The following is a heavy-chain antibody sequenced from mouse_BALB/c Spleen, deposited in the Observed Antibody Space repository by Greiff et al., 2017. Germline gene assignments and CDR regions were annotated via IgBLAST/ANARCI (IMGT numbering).Heavy chain of an antibody. Sequence: VQLQQSGAELAKPGASVKMSCKASGYTFTSYWMHWVKQRPGQGLEWIGYINPSTGYTEYNQKFKDKATLTADKSSSTAYMQLSSLTSEDSAVYYCARAPNEDYWGQGTTRTVAS. CDR3: ARAPNEDY. CDR2: INPSTGYT. V-gene: IGHV1-7*01. J-gene: IGHJ2*01. CDR1: GYTFTSYW.